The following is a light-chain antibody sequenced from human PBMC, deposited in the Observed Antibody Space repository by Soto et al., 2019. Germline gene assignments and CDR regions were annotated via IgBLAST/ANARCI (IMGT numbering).Light chain of an antibody. CDR2: DAS. Sequence: EIVLTQSPATLSLSPGERATLSCRASQSVRSYLAWYQQKPGQAPRLXIYDASNRETGIPARFSGGGSGTVFTLTISRLEPEDFAVYYCQQRSNWTWTFGQGTKVDIK. V-gene: IGKV3-11*01. J-gene: IGKJ1*01. CDR1: QSVRSY. CDR3: QQRSNWTWT.